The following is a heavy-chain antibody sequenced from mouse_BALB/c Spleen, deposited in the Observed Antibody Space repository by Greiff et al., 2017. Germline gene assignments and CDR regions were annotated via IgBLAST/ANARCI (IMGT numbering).Heavy chain of an antibody. J-gene: IGHJ3*01. CDR3: ARSSVYYDYAGFAY. D-gene: IGHD2-4*01. V-gene: IGHV5-17*02. CDR1: GFTFSSFG. CDR2: ISSGSSTI. Sequence: EVHLVESGGGLVQPGGSRKLSCAASGFTFSSFGMHWVRQAPEKGLEWVAYISSGSSTIYYADTVKGRFTISRDNPKNTLFLQMTSLRSEDTAMYYCARSSVYYDYAGFAYWGQGTLVTVSA.